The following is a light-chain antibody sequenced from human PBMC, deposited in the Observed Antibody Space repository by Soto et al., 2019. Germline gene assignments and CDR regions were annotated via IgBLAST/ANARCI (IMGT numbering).Light chain of an antibody. Sequence: DIQMTPSPSSVSASVGDRVTSTCRASPVSSSWLAWYQQKPVKAPKLLLYAASSLQSGVPSRFSGSGSVTDFTLTISSLQPEDFATYHFQQTDSFPRPFGQGTKVELK. CDR2: AAS. J-gene: IGKJ1*01. CDR3: QQTDSFPRP. V-gene: IGKV1-12*01. CDR1: PVSSSW.